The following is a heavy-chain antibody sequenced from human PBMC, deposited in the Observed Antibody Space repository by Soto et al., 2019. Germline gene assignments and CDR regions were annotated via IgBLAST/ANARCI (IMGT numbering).Heavy chain of an antibody. Sequence: LSLTCTVSGGSITSSYWSWIRQPPGKGLEWIGYIYYTGNTNYNPSLKRRVTISLDTSRSHFSLKLDSVTVADTAVYYCARVLTKVGVLPGEGGFDYWGQGTQVTVPS. V-gene: IGHV4-59*08. J-gene: IGHJ4*02. CDR1: GGSITSSY. CDR3: ARVLTKVGVLPGEGGFDY. D-gene: IGHD2-21*01. CDR2: IYYTGNT.